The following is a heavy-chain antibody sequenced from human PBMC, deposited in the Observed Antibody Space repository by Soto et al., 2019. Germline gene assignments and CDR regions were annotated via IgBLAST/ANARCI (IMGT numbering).Heavy chain of an antibody. V-gene: IGHV3-23*01. CDR3: AKDLYYSSSWYDAFDI. D-gene: IGHD6-13*01. CDR1: GFTFSSYA. J-gene: IGHJ3*02. Sequence: GGSLRLSCAASGFTFSSYAMSWFRQAPGKGLEWVSAISGSGGSTYYADSVKGRFTISRDNSKNTLYLQMNSLRAEDTAVYYCAKDLYYSSSWYDAFDIWGQGIMVTVSS. CDR2: ISGSGGST.